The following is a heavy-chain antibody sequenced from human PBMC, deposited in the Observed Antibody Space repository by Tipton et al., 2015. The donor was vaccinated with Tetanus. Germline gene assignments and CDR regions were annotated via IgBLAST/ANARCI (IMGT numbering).Heavy chain of an antibody. V-gene: IGHV4-59*01. CDR3: ARHFNSYSSYMDV. Sequence: TLSLTCTVSGGSISSYSWSWIRQPPGKGLEWIGYIYYSGSTNYNPSLKSRVTISVDTSKNQFSLKLSSVTAADTAVHYCARHFNSYSSYMDVRGKGTTVTVSS. J-gene: IGHJ6*03. CDR2: IYYSGST. D-gene: IGHD3-3*02. CDR1: GGSISSYS.